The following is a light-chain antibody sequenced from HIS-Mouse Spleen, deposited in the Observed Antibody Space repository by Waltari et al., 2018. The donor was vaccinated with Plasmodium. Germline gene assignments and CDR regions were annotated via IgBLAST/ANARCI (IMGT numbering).Light chain of an antibody. J-gene: IGLJ2*01. V-gene: IGLV2-8*01. CDR2: EVS. CDR3: SSYAGSNNLV. Sequence: QSALTQPPSASGSPGQSVTISCTGTSSDVGGYNYVSWYQQHPGKAPKLMIYEVSKRPSGGPDRFSGSKPGNTAALTVSGLQAEEEADYYCSSYAGSNNLVFGGGTKLTVL. CDR1: SSDVGGYNY.